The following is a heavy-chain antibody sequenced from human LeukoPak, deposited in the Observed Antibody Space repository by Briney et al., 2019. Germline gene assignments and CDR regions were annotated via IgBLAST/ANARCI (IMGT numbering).Heavy chain of an antibody. V-gene: IGHV3-23*01. CDR3: ARAAAGRYSGSYYSPFDY. CDR2: ISGSGGST. CDR1: GFTFSSYA. J-gene: IGHJ4*02. D-gene: IGHD1-26*01. Sequence: GGSLRLSCAASGFTFSSYAMSWVRQAPGKGLGWVSAISGSGGSTYYADSVKGRFTISRDNSKNTLYLQMNSLRAEDAAVYYCARAAAGRYSGSYYSPFDYWGQGTLVTVSS.